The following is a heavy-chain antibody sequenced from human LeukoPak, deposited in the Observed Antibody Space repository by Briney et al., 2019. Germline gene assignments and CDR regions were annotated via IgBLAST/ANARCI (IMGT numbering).Heavy chain of an antibody. J-gene: IGHJ4*02. CDR3: AKNRGGSYYSGSDY. CDR2: VRGSDAGT. Sequence: GGSLRLSCAASGFTFSSYAMNWVRQAPGKGLEWVSAVRGSDAGTSYADSVKGRFTISRDNSKNMLYLQMNSLRAEDTAVYYCAKNRGGSYYSGSDYWGQGTLVTVSS. CDR1: GFTFSSYA. D-gene: IGHD1-26*01. V-gene: IGHV3-23*01.